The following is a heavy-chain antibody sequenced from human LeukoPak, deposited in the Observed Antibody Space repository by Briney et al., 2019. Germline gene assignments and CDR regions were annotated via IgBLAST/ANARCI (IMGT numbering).Heavy chain of an antibody. CDR2: IDWDGDDT. J-gene: IGHJ6*04. Sequence: GGSLRLSCVASGFTFDDYVMHWVRQPPGKGLEWVSLIDWDGDDTSYADSVKGRFTISRDNSKDSLYLQMDSLRIEDSALYYYAMAPAYGDSDYHMDVWGKGTTVIVSS. CDR1: GFTFDDYV. V-gene: IGHV3-43D*03. CDR3: AMAPAYGDSDYHMDV. D-gene: IGHD4-17*01.